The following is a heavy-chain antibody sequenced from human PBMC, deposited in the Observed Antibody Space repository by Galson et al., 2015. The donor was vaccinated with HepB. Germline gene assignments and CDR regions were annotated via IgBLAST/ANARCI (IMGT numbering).Heavy chain of an antibody. CDR1: GSTVSSTY. CDR2: IYSGGDT. CDR3: ARGTMAARPVGLNY. J-gene: IGHJ4*02. D-gene: IGHD6-6*01. Sequence: SLRLSCAASGSTVSSTYMSWVRQAPGKGLEWLSVIYSGGDTYYADSVKGRFTISRDNSKNTLYLQMNSLRAADTAVYYCARGTMAARPVGLNYWGQGTLVTVSS. V-gene: IGHV3-53*01.